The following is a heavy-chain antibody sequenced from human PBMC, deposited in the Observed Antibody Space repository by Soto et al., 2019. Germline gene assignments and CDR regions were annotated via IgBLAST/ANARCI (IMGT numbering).Heavy chain of an antibody. Sequence: ASVKVSCKASGYTFTSYAMHWVRQAPGQRLEWMGWINAGNGNTKYSQKFQGRVTMTRNTSASTAYMELSSLRSEDTAVYYCAVTSFYSYYYYMDVWGKGTTVTVSS. J-gene: IGHJ6*03. D-gene: IGHD4-17*01. CDR1: GYTFTSYA. V-gene: IGHV1-3*01. CDR3: AVTSFYSYYYYMDV. CDR2: INAGNGNT.